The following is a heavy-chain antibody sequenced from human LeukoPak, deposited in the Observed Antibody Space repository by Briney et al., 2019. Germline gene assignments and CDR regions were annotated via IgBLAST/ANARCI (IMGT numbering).Heavy chain of an antibody. CDR1: GYTFTGYY. J-gene: IGHJ4*02. Sequence: ASVKVSCKASGYTFTGYYMHWVRQAPGQGLEWMGWINPNSGGTNYAQKFQGRVTMTRDTSTSTAYMELRSLRSDDTAVYYCARDSGGIAVATRDYWGQGTLVTVSS. D-gene: IGHD6-19*01. V-gene: IGHV1-2*02. CDR2: INPNSGGT. CDR3: ARDSGGIAVATRDY.